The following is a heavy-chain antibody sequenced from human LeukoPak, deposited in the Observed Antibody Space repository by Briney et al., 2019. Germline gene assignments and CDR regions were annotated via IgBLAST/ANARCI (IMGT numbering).Heavy chain of an antibody. D-gene: IGHD6-13*01. CDR1: GYTFTGYY. Sequence: ASVKVSCKASGYTFTGYYMHWVRQAPGQGLEWMGWINPNSGGTNYAQKFQGRVTMTRDTSISTAYMELSRQRSDDTAVYYCARDVTVYGSSVESYNWFDPWGQGTLVTVSS. V-gene: IGHV1-2*02. J-gene: IGHJ5*02. CDR2: INPNSGGT. CDR3: ARDVTVYGSSVESYNWFDP.